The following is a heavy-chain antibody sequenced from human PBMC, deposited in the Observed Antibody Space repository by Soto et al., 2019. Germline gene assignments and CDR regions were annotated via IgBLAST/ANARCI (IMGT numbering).Heavy chain of an antibody. CDR1: GGSFSGYY. Sequence: SETLSLTCAVYGGSFSGYYWSWIRQPPGKGLEWIGEINHSGSTNYNPTLKSRVTISVDTSKNQFSQKLSSVTAADTAVYYCARASSLITIFGVVIARRYNWFDPWGQGTLVTVSS. J-gene: IGHJ5*02. CDR2: INHSGST. D-gene: IGHD3-3*01. V-gene: IGHV4-34*01. CDR3: ARASSLITIFGVVIARRYNWFDP.